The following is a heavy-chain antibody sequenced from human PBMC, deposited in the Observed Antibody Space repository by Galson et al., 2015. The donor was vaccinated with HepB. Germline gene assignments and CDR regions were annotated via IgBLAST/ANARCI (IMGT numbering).Heavy chain of an antibody. D-gene: IGHD4-11*01. J-gene: IGHJ4*02. V-gene: IGHV4-31*03. Sequence: TLSLTCTVSGGSISSGGYYWSWIRQHPGKGLEWIGYIYYSGSTYYNPSLKSRVTISVDTSKNQFSLKLSSVTAAGTAVYYCAREGRATVTKWGQGTLVTVSS. CDR3: AREGRATVTK. CDR2: IYYSGST. CDR1: GGSISSGGYY.